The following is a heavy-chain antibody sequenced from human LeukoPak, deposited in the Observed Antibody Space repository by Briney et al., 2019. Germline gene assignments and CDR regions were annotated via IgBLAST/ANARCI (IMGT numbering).Heavy chain of an antibody. J-gene: IGHJ3*02. V-gene: IGHV1-18*01. CDR1: GYTFTSYG. CDR3: ARDDIVGATRDAFDI. Sequence: ASVKVSCKASGYTFTSYGISWVRQAPGQGLEWMGWISAYNGNTNYAQKLQGRVTMTTDTSTSTAYMELRSLRSDDTAVYYCARDDIVGATRDAFDIWGQGTMVTVSS. D-gene: IGHD1-26*01. CDR2: ISAYNGNT.